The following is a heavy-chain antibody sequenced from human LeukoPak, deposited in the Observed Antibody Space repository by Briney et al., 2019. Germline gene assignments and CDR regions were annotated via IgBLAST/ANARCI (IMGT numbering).Heavy chain of an antibody. CDR2: ISGSDGST. Sequence: PGGSLRLSCAASGFTFDDYAMHWVRQAPGKGLEWVSTISGSDGSTYYADSVKGRFTISRDNSKNTLYLQMNSLRAEDTAVYYCAKDLYGDYVGDHWGQGTLVTVSS. J-gene: IGHJ4*02. CDR1: GFTFDDYA. CDR3: AKDLYGDYVGDH. V-gene: IGHV3-23*01. D-gene: IGHD4-17*01.